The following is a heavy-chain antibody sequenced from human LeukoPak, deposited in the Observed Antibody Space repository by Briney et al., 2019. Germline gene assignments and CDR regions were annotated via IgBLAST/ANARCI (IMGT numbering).Heavy chain of an antibody. D-gene: IGHD6-13*01. CDR2: INPNSGGT. J-gene: IGHJ4*02. CDR3: ARASGSSSWLNIDY. Sequence: HGASVKVSCKASGYTFTGYYMHWVRQAPGQGLEWRGWINPNSGGTNYAQKFQGRVTMTRDTSISTAYMELSRLRSDDTAVYYCARASGSSSWLNIDYWGQGTLVTVSS. CDR1: GYTFTGYY. V-gene: IGHV1-2*02.